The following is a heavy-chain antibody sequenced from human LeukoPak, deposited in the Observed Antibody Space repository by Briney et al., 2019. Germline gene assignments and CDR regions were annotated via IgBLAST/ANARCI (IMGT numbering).Heavy chain of an antibody. CDR1: GGSFSGYY. CDR2: INHSGST. V-gene: IGHV4-34*01. Sequence: SETLSLTCAVYGGSFSGYYWSWIRQPPGKGLEWIGEINHSGSTNYNPSLKSRVTISVDTSKNQFSLKLSSVTAADTAVYYCASRFAIFGVGKRRAPFDYWGQGTLVTVSS. D-gene: IGHD3-3*01. J-gene: IGHJ4*02. CDR3: ASRFAIFGVGKRRAPFDY.